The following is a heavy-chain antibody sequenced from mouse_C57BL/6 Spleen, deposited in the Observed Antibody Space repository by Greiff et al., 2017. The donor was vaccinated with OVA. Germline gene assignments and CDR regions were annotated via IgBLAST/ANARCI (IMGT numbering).Heavy chain of an antibody. J-gene: IGHJ2*01. D-gene: IGHD3-2*02. V-gene: IGHV1-69*01. CDR1: GYTFTSYW. CDR2: IDPSDSYT. CDR3: ARGRGTAQATGDY. Sequence: QVHVKQPGAELVMPGASVKLSCKASGYTFTSYWMHWVKQRPGQGLEWIGEIDPSDSYTNYNQKFKGKSTLTVDKSSSTAYMQLSSLTSEDSAVYYCARGRGTAQATGDYWGQGTTLTVSS.